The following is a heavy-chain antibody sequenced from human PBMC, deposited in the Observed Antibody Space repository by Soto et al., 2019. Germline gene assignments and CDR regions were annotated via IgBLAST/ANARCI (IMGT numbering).Heavy chain of an antibody. CDR1: GYTFTSYY. CDR3: ARDMTTVTPAYYYYGMDV. V-gene: IGHV1-46*01. J-gene: IGHJ6*02. CDR2: INPSGGST. Sequence: ASVKVSYKASGYTFTSYYMHWVRQAPGQGLEWMGIINPSGGSTSYAQKFQGRVTMNRDTSTSTVYMELSSLRSEDTAVYYCARDMTTVTPAYYYYGMDVWGQGTTVTVSS. D-gene: IGHD4-4*01.